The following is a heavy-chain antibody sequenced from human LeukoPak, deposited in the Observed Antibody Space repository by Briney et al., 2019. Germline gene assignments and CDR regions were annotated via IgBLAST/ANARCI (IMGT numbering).Heavy chain of an antibody. Sequence: GESLKISCKGSGYSFTSYWIAWVRQMPRKGLEWMGIIYPGDSDTRYSPSFQGQVTISADKSISTAYLQWSSLKASDTAMYYCARYCTNGVCAANAFDIWGQGTMVTVSS. D-gene: IGHD2-8*01. V-gene: IGHV5-51*01. CDR3: ARYCTNGVCAANAFDI. CDR2: IYPGDSDT. CDR1: GYSFTSYW. J-gene: IGHJ3*02.